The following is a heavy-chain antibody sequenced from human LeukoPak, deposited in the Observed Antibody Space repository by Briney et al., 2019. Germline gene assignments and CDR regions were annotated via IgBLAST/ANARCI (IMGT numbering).Heavy chain of an antibody. CDR1: GFTFSNYA. Sequence: GGSLRLSCAASGFTFSNYAMHGVRQAPGKGLEWVAVISYDGSNKYYADSVKGRFTISRDNSKNTLYLQMNSLRAEDTAVYYCARDLYDFWSGSTLDYWGQGTLVTVSS. J-gene: IGHJ4*02. V-gene: IGHV3-30-3*01. CDR2: ISYDGSNK. CDR3: ARDLYDFWSGSTLDY. D-gene: IGHD3-3*01.